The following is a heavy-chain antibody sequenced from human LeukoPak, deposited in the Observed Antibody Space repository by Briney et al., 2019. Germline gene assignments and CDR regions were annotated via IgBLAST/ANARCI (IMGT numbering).Heavy chain of an antibody. V-gene: IGHV3-23*01. Sequence: GGSLRLSCAASGYTFNSYAVSWVRQAPGKGLEWVSGISGSGGSTYYADSVKGRFTVSRDNSKNTLYMQMNSLRVEDTAVYYCAKDVIKGSPLWVDYFDYWGQGTLVTVSS. CDR3: AKDVIKGSPLWVDYFDY. J-gene: IGHJ4*02. CDR1: GYTFNSYA. D-gene: IGHD5-18*01. CDR2: ISGSGGST.